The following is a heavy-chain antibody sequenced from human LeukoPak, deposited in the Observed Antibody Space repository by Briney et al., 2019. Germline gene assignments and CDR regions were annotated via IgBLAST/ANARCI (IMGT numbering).Heavy chain of an antibody. CDR1: GGTFSSYA. Sequence: ASVKVSCKAFGGTFSSYAISWVRQAPGQGLEWMGGIIPIFGTANYAQKFQGRVTITADESTSTAYMELSSRRSEDTAVYYCARDAPGGYVNWFDPWGQGTLVTVSS. D-gene: IGHD2-2*01. V-gene: IGHV1-69*13. J-gene: IGHJ5*02. CDR2: IIPIFGTA. CDR3: ARDAPGGYVNWFDP.